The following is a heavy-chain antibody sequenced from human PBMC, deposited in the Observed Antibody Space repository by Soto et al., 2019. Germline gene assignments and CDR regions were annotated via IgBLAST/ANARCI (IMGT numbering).Heavy chain of an antibody. CDR2: IDPSDSYT. V-gene: IGHV5-10-1*01. D-gene: IGHD5-12*01. CDR1: GYSFTSYW. CDR3: ARQMATTEYYYGMDV. J-gene: IGHJ6*02. Sequence: LGESLKISCKGSGYSFTSYWISWVRQMPGKGLEWMGRIDPSDSYTNYSPSFQGHVTISADKSISTAYLQWSSLKASDTAMYYCARQMATTEYYYGMDVWGQGTTVTVSS.